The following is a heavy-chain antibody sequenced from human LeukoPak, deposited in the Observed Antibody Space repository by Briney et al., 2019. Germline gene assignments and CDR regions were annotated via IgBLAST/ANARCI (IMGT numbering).Heavy chain of an antibody. CDR2: IYSGGST. Sequence: GGSLRLSCAASGFTFTNYAMSWVRQAPGKGLEWVSVIYSGGSTYYADSVKGRFTISRDNSKNTLYLQMNSLRAEDTAVYYCARDLGDYWGQGTLVTVSS. D-gene: IGHD3-16*01. CDR3: ARDLGDY. V-gene: IGHV3-53*01. CDR1: GFTFTNYA. J-gene: IGHJ4*02.